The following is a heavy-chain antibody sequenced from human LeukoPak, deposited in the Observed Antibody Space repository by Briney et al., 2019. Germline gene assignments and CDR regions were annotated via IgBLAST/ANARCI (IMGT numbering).Heavy chain of an antibody. CDR2: IYGSGVSI. Sequence: GGSPRLSCVASGFTFEKYGMNWVRQAPGKGLEWLATIYGSGVSISYADSVKGRFTISRDNSNNTLYLQMNSLRAEDTAMYFCAKDLGWELPAESYWGQGILVTVSS. D-gene: IGHD1-26*01. CDR3: AKDLGWELPAESY. CDR1: GFTFEKYG. J-gene: IGHJ4*02. V-gene: IGHV3-23*01.